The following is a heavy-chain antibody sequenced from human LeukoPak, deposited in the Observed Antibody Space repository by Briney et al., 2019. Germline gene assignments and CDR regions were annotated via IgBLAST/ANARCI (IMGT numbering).Heavy chain of an antibody. CDR3: ARISGSYPSNAFDI. Sequence: GGSLRLSCAAFGFTFSSYAMSWVRQAPAKGLGWVSAVSDSGGSTYYADSVKGRFTISRDNSKNTLYLQMNSLRAEDTAVYYCARISGSYPSNAFDIWGQGTMVTVSS. D-gene: IGHD1-26*01. CDR2: VSDSGGST. J-gene: IGHJ3*02. V-gene: IGHV3-23*01. CDR1: GFTFSSYA.